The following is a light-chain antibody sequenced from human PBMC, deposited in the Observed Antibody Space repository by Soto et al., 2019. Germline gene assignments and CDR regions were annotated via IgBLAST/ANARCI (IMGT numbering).Light chain of an antibody. J-gene: IGLJ2*01. V-gene: IGLV2-8*01. Sequence: QSAPTQPPSASGSPGQSVTFSCTGTSSDVGGYNYVSWYQQYPGKAPKLMIYEVYKLHSGVPDRFSGSKSGNTASLAVSGLQAEDEAGYYCSAYAGSSTWVFGGGTKLTVL. CDR2: EVY. CDR1: SSDVGGYNY. CDR3: SAYAGSSTWV.